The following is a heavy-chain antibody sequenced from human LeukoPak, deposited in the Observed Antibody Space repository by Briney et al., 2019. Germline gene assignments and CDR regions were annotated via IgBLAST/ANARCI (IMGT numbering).Heavy chain of an antibody. V-gene: IGHV3-48*01. Sequence: GGSLRLSCAASGFTYSSYSMNWVRQAPGKGLELVSYISSSSSTIYYADSVKGRFTISRDNAKNSLYLQMNSLRAEDTAVYYCARDKGFWSTHYGMDVWGQGTTVTVSS. CDR1: GFTYSSYS. D-gene: IGHD3-3*01. CDR3: ARDKGFWSTHYGMDV. CDR2: ISSSSSTI. J-gene: IGHJ6*02.